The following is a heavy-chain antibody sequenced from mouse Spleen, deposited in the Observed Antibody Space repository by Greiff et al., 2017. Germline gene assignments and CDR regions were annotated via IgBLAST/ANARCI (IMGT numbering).Heavy chain of an antibody. CDR2: ISSGSSTI. CDR1: GFTFSDYG. J-gene: IGHJ3*01. Sequence: EVKLMESGGGLVKPGGSLKLSCAASGFTFSDYGMHWVRQAPEKGLEWVAYISSGSSTIYYADTVKGRFTISRDNAKNTLFLQMTSLRSEDTAMYYCARQDSSGFRFAYWGQGTLVTVSA. D-gene: IGHD3-2*01. V-gene: IGHV5-17*01. CDR3: ARQDSSGFRFAY.